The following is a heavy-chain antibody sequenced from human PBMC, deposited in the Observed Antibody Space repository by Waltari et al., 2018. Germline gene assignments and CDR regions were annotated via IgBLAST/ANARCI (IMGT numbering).Heavy chain of an antibody. CDR3: ARGHRGWSFDY. D-gene: IGHD6-19*01. CDR2: ISSSSSTI. CDR1: GFHFSSYS. Sequence: EVQLVESWGGLVHPGGSLRLPCAASGFHFSSYSMHWFRQAPGKGLEWVTYISSSSSTIYYAESVKGRFAISRDNAKNSLYLKMNGLGAEDTAGYYGARGHRGWSFDYWGQGTLVTVSS. V-gene: IGHV3-48*01. J-gene: IGHJ4*02.